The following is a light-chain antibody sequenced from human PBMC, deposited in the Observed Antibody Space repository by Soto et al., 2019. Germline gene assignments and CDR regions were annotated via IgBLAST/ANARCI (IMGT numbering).Light chain of an antibody. V-gene: IGLV1-51*01. CDR3: GSWDSSLGAYV. J-gene: IGLJ1*01. Sequence: QSVMTQPPSVSAAPGQKVTISCSGSSSNIGGNSVSWYQQLPGTAPKLLIYDDNKRPSGIPDRFSGSKSGTSATLGITGFQTGDGADYYCGSWDSSLGAYVFGTGTKLTVL. CDR1: SSNIGGNS. CDR2: DDN.